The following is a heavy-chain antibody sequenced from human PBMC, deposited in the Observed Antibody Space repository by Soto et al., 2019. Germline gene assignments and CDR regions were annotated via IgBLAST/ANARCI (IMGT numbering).Heavy chain of an antibody. CDR1: GFTFSSYW. Sequence: EVQLVESGGGLVQPGGSLRLSCAASGFTFSSYWMSWVRQAPGKGLEWVANIKQAGSEKYYVDSVKGRFPISRDNAKNALYLQMNSLRAEDTAVYYCARDWGYSGYDSVLWGQGTLVTVSS. CDR2: IKQAGSEK. CDR3: ARDWGYSGYDSVL. V-gene: IGHV3-7*05. D-gene: IGHD5-12*01. J-gene: IGHJ4*02.